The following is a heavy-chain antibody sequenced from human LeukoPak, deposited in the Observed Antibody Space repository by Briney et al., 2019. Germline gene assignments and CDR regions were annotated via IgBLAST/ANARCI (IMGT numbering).Heavy chain of an antibody. D-gene: IGHD3-10*01. V-gene: IGHV4-38-2*02. CDR1: GYSISSGYY. Sequence: ETLSLTCTVSGYSISSGYYWGWIRQPPGKGLEWIGSIYHSGSTYYNPSLKSRVTISVDTSKNQFSLKLTSVTAADTAVYYCTKGRGIWGQGTLVTVSS. J-gene: IGHJ4*02. CDR3: TKGRGI. CDR2: IYHSGST.